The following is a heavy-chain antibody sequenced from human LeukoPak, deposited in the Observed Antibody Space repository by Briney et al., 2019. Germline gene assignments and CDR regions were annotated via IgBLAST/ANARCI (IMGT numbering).Heavy chain of an antibody. Sequence: ASVKVSCKASGYTFTSYYMHWVRQAPGQGLEGMGIINPSGGSTSYAQKFQGRVTMTRDTSTSTVYMELSSLRSEDTAVYYCASSIAVGDYGMDVWGQGTTVTVSS. J-gene: IGHJ6*02. D-gene: IGHD6-19*01. CDR3: ASSIAVGDYGMDV. CDR1: GYTFTSYY. V-gene: IGHV1-46*01. CDR2: INPSGGST.